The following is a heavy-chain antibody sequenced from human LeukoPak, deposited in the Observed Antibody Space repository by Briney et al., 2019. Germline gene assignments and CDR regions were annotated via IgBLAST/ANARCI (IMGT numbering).Heavy chain of an antibody. CDR1: GFTFSSYG. CDR3: AISGLGFGEFRGLDY. D-gene: IGHD3-10*01. V-gene: IGHV3-48*01. CDR2: ISSDSSTI. Sequence: GGSLRLSCAASGFTFSSYGMNWVRQAPGKGLEWVSYISSDSSTIYYADSVKGRFTISRDNAKNALYLQMSSLRAEDTAVYYCAISGLGFGEFRGLDYWGQGTLVSVSS. J-gene: IGHJ4*02.